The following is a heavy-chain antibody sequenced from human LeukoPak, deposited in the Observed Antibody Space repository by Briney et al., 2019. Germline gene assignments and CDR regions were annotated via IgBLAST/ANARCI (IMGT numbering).Heavy chain of an antibody. D-gene: IGHD6-6*01. V-gene: IGHV5-51*01. CDR1: GYSFTNYW. J-gene: IGHJ2*01. Sequence: GESLKISCMGSGYSFTNYWIGWVRQMPGKGLEWMGIISPGGSDIRYSPSFEGQVTISADKSISTAYLQWSSLKASDTAMFYCARLRQYSSSPYWYFDVWGRGTLVTVSS. CDR2: ISPGGSDI. CDR3: ARLRQYSSSPYWYFDV.